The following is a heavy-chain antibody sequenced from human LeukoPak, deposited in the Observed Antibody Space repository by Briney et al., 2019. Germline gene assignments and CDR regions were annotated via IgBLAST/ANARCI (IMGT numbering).Heavy chain of an antibody. CDR3: ARGQGAARYFDL. CDR1: VGSFSGYH. J-gene: IGHJ2*01. D-gene: IGHD3-16*01. CDR2: VSHSGST. Sequence: SETLSLTCTVYVGSFSGYHWNWIRQPPGKGVEWIGEVSHSGSTNYNPSLKSRVTISVDTSKNQFSLKLSSMTAADTAVYFCARGQGAARYFDLWGRGTLVTVSS. V-gene: IGHV4-34*01.